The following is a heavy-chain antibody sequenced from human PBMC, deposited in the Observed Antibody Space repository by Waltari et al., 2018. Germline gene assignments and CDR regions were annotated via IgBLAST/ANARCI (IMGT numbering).Heavy chain of an antibody. CDR1: GYTFTSYG. V-gene: IGHV1-18*01. CDR3: ARVGVGYCSSTSCYQNYMDV. J-gene: IGHJ6*03. CDR2: ISAYNGNT. D-gene: IGHD2-2*01. Sequence: QVQLVQSGAEVKKPGASVKVSCKASGYTFTSYGISWVRQAPGQGLEWMGWISAYNGNTNYAQKLQGRVTMTTDTSTSTAYMELRSLRSDDTAVYYCARVGVGYCSSTSCYQNYMDVWGKGTTVTVSS.